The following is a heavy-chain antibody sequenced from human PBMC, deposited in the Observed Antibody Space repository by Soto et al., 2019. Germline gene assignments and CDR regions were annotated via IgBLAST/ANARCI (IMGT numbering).Heavy chain of an antibody. CDR1: GFTVSSSH. CDR2: IYTDGNT. V-gene: IGHV3-66*01. Sequence: EVQLVDSGGDLVQPGGSLRLPCAASGFTVSSSHMSWVRQAPGKGLEWVSVIYTDGNTFYADSVKGRFTMSRDNSKNRLWLQMNSLRTEDMAVYYCARGPGGESAGWLDPWGQGTLVTVSS. CDR3: ARGPGGESAGWLDP. D-gene: IGHD3-16*01. J-gene: IGHJ5*02.